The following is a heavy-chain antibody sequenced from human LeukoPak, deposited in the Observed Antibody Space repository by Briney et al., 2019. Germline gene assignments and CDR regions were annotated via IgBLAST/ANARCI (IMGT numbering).Heavy chain of an antibody. Sequence: PGGSLRLSCSASGFTFSNFVMHWVRQAPGKGLEYVAIINDNGYNTDYAGSVKGRFTVARDNSKNTLYLQMSSLRPEDTALYYCVNDLSGSLSFYQWGQGTLVTVSS. CDR3: VNDLSGSLSFYQ. CDR1: GFTFSNFV. D-gene: IGHD3-16*02. CDR2: INDNGYNT. V-gene: IGHV3-64D*09. J-gene: IGHJ4*02.